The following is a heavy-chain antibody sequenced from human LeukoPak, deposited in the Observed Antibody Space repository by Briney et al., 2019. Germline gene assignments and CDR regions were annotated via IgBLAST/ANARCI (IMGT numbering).Heavy chain of an antibody. D-gene: IGHD3-22*01. Sequence: ASVKVSCKASGYTFTGYYMHWVRQAPGQGLEWMGWISAYNGNTNYAQKLQGRVTMTTDTSTSTAYMELRSLRSDDTAVYYCAREFSYDRDAFDIWGQGAMVTVSS. V-gene: IGHV1-18*04. J-gene: IGHJ3*02. CDR3: AREFSYDRDAFDI. CDR2: ISAYNGNT. CDR1: GYTFTGYY.